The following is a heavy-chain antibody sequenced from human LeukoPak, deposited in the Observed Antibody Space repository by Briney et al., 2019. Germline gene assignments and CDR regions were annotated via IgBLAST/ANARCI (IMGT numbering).Heavy chain of an antibody. D-gene: IGHD2-15*01. J-gene: IGHJ4*02. CDR2: IIPIFGTA. CDR3: ARVGQYCSGGSCQIDY. Sequence: SVKVSCKASGGTFSSYAISWVRQAPGQGLEWMGGIIPIFGTANYAQKFQGRVTITADESTSTAYMELSSLRSEDTAVYYCARVGQYCSGGSCQIDYWDQGTLVTVSS. CDR1: GGTFSSYA. V-gene: IGHV1-69*13.